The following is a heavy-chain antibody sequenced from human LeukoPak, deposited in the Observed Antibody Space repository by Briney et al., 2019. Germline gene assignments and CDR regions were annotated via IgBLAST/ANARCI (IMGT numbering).Heavy chain of an antibody. CDR3: ARVSGYYYDSSGLRYYFDY. CDR2: ISSSSSYI. J-gene: IGHJ4*02. D-gene: IGHD3-22*01. V-gene: IGHV3-21*01. Sequence: GGSLRLSCAASGFTSSSYSMNWVRQAPGKGLEWVSSISSSSSYIYYADSVKGRFTISRDNAKNSLYLQMNSLRAEDTAVYYCARVSGYYYDSSGLRYYFDYWGQGTLVTVSS. CDR1: GFTSSSYS.